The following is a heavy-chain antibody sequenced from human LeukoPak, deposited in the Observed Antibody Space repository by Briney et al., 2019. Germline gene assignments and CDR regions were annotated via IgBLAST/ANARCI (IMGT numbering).Heavy chain of an antibody. CDR1: GFTFSSYA. Sequence: PGGSLRLSCAASGFTFSSYAMSWVRQAPGEGLEWVSAISGSGGSTYYADSVKGRFTISRDNAKNSLYLQMNSLRAEDTAVYYCARDLGSGYWGQGTLVTVSS. V-gene: IGHV3-23*01. CDR2: ISGSGGST. J-gene: IGHJ4*02. D-gene: IGHD3-10*01. CDR3: ARDLGSGY.